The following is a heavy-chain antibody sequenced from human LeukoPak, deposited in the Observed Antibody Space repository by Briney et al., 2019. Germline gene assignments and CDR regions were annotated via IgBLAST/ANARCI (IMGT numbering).Heavy chain of an antibody. Sequence: GGSLRLSCAASGFTFSTYAMSWVRQAPGKGLEWVSDISGSGGSTYYADSVKGRFTISRDNSKNMLYLQMNSLRAEDTAVYYCARDLRRYYDSSRRSFDYWGQGTLVTVSS. D-gene: IGHD3-22*01. J-gene: IGHJ4*02. CDR1: GFTFSTYA. V-gene: IGHV3-23*01. CDR2: ISGSGGST. CDR3: ARDLRRYYDSSRRSFDY.